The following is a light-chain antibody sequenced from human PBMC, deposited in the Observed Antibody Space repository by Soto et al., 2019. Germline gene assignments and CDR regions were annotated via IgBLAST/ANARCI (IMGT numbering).Light chain of an antibody. CDR1: SSDVGAYNY. J-gene: IGLJ1*01. CDR2: EVR. Sequence: QSVLTQPASVSGSPGQSITISCTGTSSDVGAYNYVSWYQQYPGKAPKVIIFEVRKRPSGVSNRFSGSKSGDTASLTISGLQAEDEADYYCSSYRSSTTFVVGTGTKVTVL. V-gene: IGLV2-14*01. CDR3: SSYRSSTTFV.